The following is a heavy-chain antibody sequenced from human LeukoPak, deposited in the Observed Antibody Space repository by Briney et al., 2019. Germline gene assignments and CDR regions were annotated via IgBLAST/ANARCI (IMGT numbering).Heavy chain of an antibody. CDR2: IYPGDSDT. J-gene: IGHJ4*02. CDR1: GYIFTSYW. V-gene: IGHV5-51*01. CDR3: ASSAEMATIRAFDY. Sequence: GESLKISCKGSGYIFTSYWIGWVRQMPGKGLEWMGIIYPGDSDTTYSPSFQGQVTISADKSISTAYLQWSSLKASDTAMYYCASSAEMATIRAFDYWGQGTLVTVSS. D-gene: IGHD5-24*01.